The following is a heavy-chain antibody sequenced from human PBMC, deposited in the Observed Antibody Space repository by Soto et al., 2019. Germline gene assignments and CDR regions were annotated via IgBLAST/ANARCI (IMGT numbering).Heavy chain of an antibody. D-gene: IGHD2-21*01. Sequence: QVQLVESGGGLVKPGGSLRLACAASGFSFGDSYMSWVRQAPGKGLEWLSYISGGSSYTNYADSVKGRFTISRENAKRSLYLEMTSLRADDTAVYYCATTIVAASGYYFDHWGQVHLGTVSS. CDR1: GFSFGDSY. V-gene: IGHV3-11*06. CDR3: ATTIVAASGYYFDH. CDR2: ISGGSSYT. J-gene: IGHJ4*02.